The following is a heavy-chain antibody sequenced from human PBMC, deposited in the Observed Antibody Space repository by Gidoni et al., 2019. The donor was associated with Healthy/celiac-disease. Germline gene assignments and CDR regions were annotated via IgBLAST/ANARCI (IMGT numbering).Heavy chain of an antibody. CDR1: GFTFSSYA. CDR2: ISGSGGST. Sequence: EVQLLESGGGWVQTGGSLRLSCAASGFTFSSYAMRWVRQAPGKGLEWVSAISGSGGSTYYADSVKGRFTISRDNSKNTLYLQMNSLRAEDTAVYYCAKDPTYYDISGIVVSPYFDLWGQGTLVTVSS. D-gene: IGHD3-9*01. V-gene: IGHV3-23*01. J-gene: IGHJ5*02. CDR3: AKDPTYYDISGIVVSPYFDL.